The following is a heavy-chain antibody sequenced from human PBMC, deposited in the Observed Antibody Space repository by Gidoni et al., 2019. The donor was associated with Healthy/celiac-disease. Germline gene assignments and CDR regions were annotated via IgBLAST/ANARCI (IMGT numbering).Heavy chain of an antibody. CDR1: GFTFSSEA. V-gene: IGHV3-23*04. CDR2: ISGSGGST. D-gene: IGHD2-2*01. J-gene: IGHJ4*02. Sequence: EVQLVESGGGLVQPGGSMRLYCAASGFTFSSEAMSWVRQAPGKGLEWVSAISGSGGSTYYADSVKGRFTISRDNSKNTLYLQMNSLRAEDTAVYYCAKATSDIVVVPAAGYWGQGTLVTVSS. CDR3: AKATSDIVVVPAAGY.